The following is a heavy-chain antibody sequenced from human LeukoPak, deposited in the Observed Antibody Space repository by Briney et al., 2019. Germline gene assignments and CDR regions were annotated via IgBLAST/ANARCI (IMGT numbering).Heavy chain of an antibody. CDR2: ISAYNGNT. D-gene: IGHD6-19*01. CDR3: ARVSSGWFPIDY. CDR1: GGTFSSYA. V-gene: IGHV1-18*01. J-gene: IGHJ4*02. Sequence: ASVKVSCKASGGTFSSYAISWVRQAPGQGLEWMGWISAYNGNTNYAQKLQGRVTMTTDTSTSTAYMELRSLRSDDTAVYYCARVSSGWFPIDYWGQGTLVTVSS.